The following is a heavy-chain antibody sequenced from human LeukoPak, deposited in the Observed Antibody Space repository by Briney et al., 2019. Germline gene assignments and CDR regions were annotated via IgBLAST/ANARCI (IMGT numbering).Heavy chain of an antibody. J-gene: IGHJ4*02. CDR1: GGTFSSYA. V-gene: IGHV1-69*04. D-gene: IGHD2-21*02. Sequence: SVKVSCKASGGTFSSYAISWVRQAPGQGLEWMGRIIPIFGIANYALKFQGRVTITADKSASTAYMELSSLRSEDTAVYYCARDTLAYCGGDCYSKDDYWGQGTLVTVSS. CDR3: ARDTLAYCGGDCYSKDDY. CDR2: IIPIFGIA.